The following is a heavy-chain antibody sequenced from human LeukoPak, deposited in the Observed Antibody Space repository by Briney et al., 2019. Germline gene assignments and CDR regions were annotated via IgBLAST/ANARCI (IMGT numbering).Heavy chain of an antibody. CDR1: GYTFTSYG. D-gene: IGHD3-22*01. V-gene: IGHV1-18*01. J-gene: IGHJ4*02. CDR2: ISAYNGNT. Sequence: GASVKVSCKASGYTFTSYGISWARQAPGQGLEWMGWISAYNGNTNYAQKLQGRVTMTTDTSTSTAYMELRSLRSDDTAVYYCARDLSRYYYDSSGYYYDYWGQGTLVTVSS. CDR3: ARDLSRYYYDSSGYYYDY.